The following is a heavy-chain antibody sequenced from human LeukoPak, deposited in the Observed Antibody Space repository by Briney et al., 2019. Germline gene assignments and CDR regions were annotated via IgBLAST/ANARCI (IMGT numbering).Heavy chain of an antibody. CDR1: GGTFSSYA. D-gene: IGHD6-13*01. Sequence: VASVKVSCKASGGTFSSYAISWVRQAPGQGLEWMGRIIPILGIANYAQKFQGRVTITADKSTSTAYMELSSLRSEDTAVYYCARGRQQLVLLYYWGQGTLVTVSS. CDR3: ARGRQQLVLLYY. J-gene: IGHJ4*02. CDR2: IIPILGIA. V-gene: IGHV1-69*04.